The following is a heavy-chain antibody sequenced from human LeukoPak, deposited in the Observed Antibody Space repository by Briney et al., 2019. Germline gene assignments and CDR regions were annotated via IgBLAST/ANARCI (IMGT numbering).Heavy chain of an antibody. Sequence: GRSLRLSCATSGFTFSDFDMSWVRQAPGKGMGGASAISRGGERTYYADSRKGRFTISRDNSKSPLYLQMNSLRAEDAAVYYCARHWVWGQGTLVTVSS. CDR2: ISRGGERT. V-gene: IGHV3-23*01. D-gene: IGHD3-16*01. CDR1: GFTFSDFD. CDR3: ARHWV. J-gene: IGHJ4*02.